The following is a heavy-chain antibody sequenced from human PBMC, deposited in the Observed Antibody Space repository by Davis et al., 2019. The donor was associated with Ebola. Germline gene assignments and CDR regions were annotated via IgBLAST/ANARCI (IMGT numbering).Heavy chain of an antibody. CDR2: IYYSGST. J-gene: IGHJ4*02. V-gene: IGHV4-59*01. D-gene: IGHD3-16*02. CDR1: GGSISSYY. CDR3: ARLAQGGYVWGSYRSYFDY. Sequence: PSETLSLTCTVSGGSISSYYWSWIRQPPGKGLEWIGYIYYSGSTNYNPSLKSRVTISVDTSKNQFSLKLSSVTAADTAVYYCARLAQGGYVWGSYRSYFDYWGQGTLVTVSS.